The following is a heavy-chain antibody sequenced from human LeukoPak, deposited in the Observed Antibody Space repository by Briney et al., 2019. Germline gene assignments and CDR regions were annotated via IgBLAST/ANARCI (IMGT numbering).Heavy chain of an antibody. D-gene: IGHD3-10*01. CDR3: ARRFTMVRGVIIDDFAFDI. CDR1: GYSFTSYW. J-gene: IGHJ3*02. Sequence: GESLKISCKTSGYSFTSYWIGWVRQAPGKGLEWVSVIYSGGSTYYADSVKGRFTISRDNSKNTLYLQMNSLRAEDTAVYYCARRFTMVRGVIIDDFAFDIWGQGTMVTVSS. V-gene: IGHV3-66*04. CDR2: IYSGGST.